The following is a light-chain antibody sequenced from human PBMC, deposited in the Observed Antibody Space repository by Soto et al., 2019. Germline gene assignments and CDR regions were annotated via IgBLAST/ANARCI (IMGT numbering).Light chain of an antibody. J-gene: IGLJ1*01. CDR2: DVT. Sequence: SVLTQPASVSGSPGQSITISCTGTSSDVGGFNYVSWYQQHPGKAPKLMIYDVTNRPSGVSYRFSGSKSGNTASLTISELQAEDEADYYCNSYTSSSTYVFGTGTKVTVL. V-gene: IGLV2-14*03. CDR1: SSDVGGFNY. CDR3: NSYTSSSTYV.